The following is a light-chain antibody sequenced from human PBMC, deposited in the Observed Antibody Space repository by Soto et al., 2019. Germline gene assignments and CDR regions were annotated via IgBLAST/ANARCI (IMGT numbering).Light chain of an antibody. J-gene: IGKJ5*01. V-gene: IGKV1-39*01. CDR3: QQTYSTLPIT. CDR2: AAS. CDR1: ESIARH. Sequence: DIQMTQSPSSLSASVGDRVTITCRASESIARHLNWYQQKPGKAPKLLIDAASSLQNGVPSRFRGGGSGTDFTLTISNLQPEDCSTYYYQQTYSTLPITFGQGTRLEIK.